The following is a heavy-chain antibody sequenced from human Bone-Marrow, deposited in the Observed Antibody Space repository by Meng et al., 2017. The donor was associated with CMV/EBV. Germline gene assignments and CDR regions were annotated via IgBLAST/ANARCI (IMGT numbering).Heavy chain of an antibody. Sequence: GESLKISCAASGFTFSSYSMNWVRQAPGKGLEWVSSISSSSSYIYYADSVKGRFTISRDNAKNSLYLQMNSLRAEDTAVYYCARDGYYDSSGRNLNWGQGTLVTVSS. CDR2: ISSSSSYI. J-gene: IGHJ4*02. D-gene: IGHD3-22*01. CDR1: GFTFSSYS. V-gene: IGHV3-21*01. CDR3: ARDGYYDSSGRNLN.